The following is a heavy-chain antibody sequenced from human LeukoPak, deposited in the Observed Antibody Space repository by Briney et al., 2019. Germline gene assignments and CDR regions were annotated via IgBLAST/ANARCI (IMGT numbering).Heavy chain of an antibody. CDR1: GHTFTSYD. J-gene: IGHJ4*02. CDR3: ARRIAAAGVGIVY. Sequence: GASVKVSCKASGHTFTSYDINWVRQSTGQGLEWMGWMNPDSGNTGYAQKFQGRVTMTRNPSISTAYTELSSLTSEDTAVYYCARRIAAAGVGIVYWGQGTLVTVSS. D-gene: IGHD6-13*01. CDR2: MNPDSGNT. V-gene: IGHV1-8*01.